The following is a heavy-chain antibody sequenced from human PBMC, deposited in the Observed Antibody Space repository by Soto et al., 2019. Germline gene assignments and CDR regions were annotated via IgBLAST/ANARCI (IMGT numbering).Heavy chain of an antibody. CDR3: ARDILSIAARHTAASYYYGMDV. CDR1: GYTFTGYY. D-gene: IGHD6-6*01. CDR2: INPNSGGT. Sequence: ASVKVSCKASGYTFTGYYMHWVRQAPGQGLEWMGWINPNSGGTNYAQKFQGWVTMTRDTSISTAYMELSRLRSDDTAVYYCARDILSIAARHTAASYYYGMDVWGQGTTVTVSS. J-gene: IGHJ6*02. V-gene: IGHV1-2*04.